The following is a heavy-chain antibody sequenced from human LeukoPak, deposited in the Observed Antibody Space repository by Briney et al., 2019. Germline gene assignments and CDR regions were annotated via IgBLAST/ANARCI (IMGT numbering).Heavy chain of an antibody. D-gene: IGHD3-10*01. V-gene: IGHV4-30-2*01. CDR3: ASMVRGVTLDP. CDR1: GGSISSGGYY. Sequence: PSQTLSLTCAVSGGSISSGGYYWSWIRQPPGKGLEWIGYIYHSGSTYYNPSLKSRVTISVDRSKNQFSLKLSSVTAADTAVYYCASMVRGVTLDPWGQGTLVTVSS. CDR2: IYHSGST. J-gene: IGHJ5*02.